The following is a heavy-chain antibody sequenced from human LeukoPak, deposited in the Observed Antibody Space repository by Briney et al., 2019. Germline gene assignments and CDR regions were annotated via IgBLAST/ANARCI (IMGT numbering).Heavy chain of an antibody. V-gene: IGHV3-23*01. CDR2: ISGSGGST. CDR1: GFTFSSYA. Sequence: PGGSLRLSCAASGFTFSSYAMSWVRQAPGKGLEWVSAISGSGGSTYYADSVKGRFTISRDNSKNTLYLQMNSLRAEDTAVYYCAKKERYCSSTSCAYYYYYYGMDVWGQGTTVTVSS. CDR3: AKKERYCSSTSCAYYYYYYGMDV. J-gene: IGHJ6*02. D-gene: IGHD2-2*01.